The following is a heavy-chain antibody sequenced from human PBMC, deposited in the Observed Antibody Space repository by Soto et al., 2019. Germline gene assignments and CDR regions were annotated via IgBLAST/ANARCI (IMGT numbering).Heavy chain of an antibody. CDR2: IGRTKKHI. J-gene: IGHJ4*02. D-gene: IGHD1-20*01. Sequence: GGSLTLSCPPSGFTFDHYSMNSVGQAQRRGLESVAYIGRTKKHIDYADSVKGRVTISRDGAKNSVFLQMNSLRDEDTAGYYCARDHNWSFDYWGQGIPVTVSS. V-gene: IGHV3-48*02. CDR1: GFTFDHYS. CDR3: ARDHNWSFDY.